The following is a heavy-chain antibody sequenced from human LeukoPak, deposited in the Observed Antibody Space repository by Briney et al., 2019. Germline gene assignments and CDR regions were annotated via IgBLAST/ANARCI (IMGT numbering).Heavy chain of an antibody. V-gene: IGHV3-30-3*01. D-gene: IGHD5-12*01. CDR2: ISYDGSNK. CDR3: ARDLSSGYDLYFDY. CDR1: GFTFSSYA. Sequence: PGGSLRLSCAASGFTFSSYAMHWVRQAPGKGLEWVAVISYDGSNKYYADSVKGRFTISRDNSKNTLYLQMNSLRAEDTAVYYCARDLSSGYDLYFDYWGQGTLVTVSS. J-gene: IGHJ4*02.